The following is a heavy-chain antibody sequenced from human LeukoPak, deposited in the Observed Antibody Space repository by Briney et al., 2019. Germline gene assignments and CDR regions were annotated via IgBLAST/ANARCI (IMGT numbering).Heavy chain of an antibody. Sequence: GKSLRRSCAAPGFTVSSNYMNWVRQAPGKGLEWVSVIYGGGNTDYADSVKGRFTISRDNSKNTLYLQMNSLRAEDTAVYYCARWGSVGYSGYDLFDSWGQGTRVTVSS. CDR3: ARWGSVGYSGYDLFDS. CDR2: IYGGGNT. CDR1: GFTVSSNY. V-gene: IGHV3-66*01. D-gene: IGHD5-12*01. J-gene: IGHJ4*02.